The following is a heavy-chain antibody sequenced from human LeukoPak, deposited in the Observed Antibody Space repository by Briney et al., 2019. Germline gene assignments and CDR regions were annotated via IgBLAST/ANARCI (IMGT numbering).Heavy chain of an antibody. J-gene: IGHJ4*02. CDR1: GYTFTSYG. CDR2: ISAYNGNT. CDR3: ARIRFLEWLPLGETSGPSDY. D-gene: IGHD3-3*01. V-gene: IGHV1-18*01. Sequence: GASVKVSCKASGYTFTSYGISWVRQAPGQGLEWMGWISAYNGNTNYAQKLQGRVTMTTDTSTSTAYMELRSLRSDDTAVYYCARIRFLEWLPLGETSGPSDYWGQGTLVTVSS.